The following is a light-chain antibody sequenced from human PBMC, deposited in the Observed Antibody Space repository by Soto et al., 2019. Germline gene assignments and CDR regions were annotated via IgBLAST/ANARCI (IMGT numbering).Light chain of an antibody. CDR3: QQLNGYPLT. CDR1: QGISSY. Sequence: DIQLTQSPSFLSASVGDRVTSTCRASQGISSYLAWYQQKPGKAPNLLIYTASTLQSGVPSRFSGSGSGTEFTLTISSLQPEDFATYYCQQLNGYPLTFGGGTKVEIK. V-gene: IGKV1-9*01. J-gene: IGKJ4*01. CDR2: TAS.